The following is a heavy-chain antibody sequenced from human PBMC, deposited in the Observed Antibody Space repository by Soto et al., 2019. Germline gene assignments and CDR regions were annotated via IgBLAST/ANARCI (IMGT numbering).Heavy chain of an antibody. CDR3: ARDPSIVATMGSIYYYYGMDV. Sequence: ESGGGLVQTGGSLRLSCAASGFAFSTYWMTWVRQAPGKGLEWVANIKQDGSEKYYVDSVKGRFTISRDNAKNSLCLQMNSLRAEHTAVYYCARDPSIVATMGSIYYYYGMDVWGQGTTVTVSS. J-gene: IGHJ6*02. CDR2: IKQDGSEK. CDR1: GFAFSTYW. D-gene: IGHD5-12*01. V-gene: IGHV3-7*01.